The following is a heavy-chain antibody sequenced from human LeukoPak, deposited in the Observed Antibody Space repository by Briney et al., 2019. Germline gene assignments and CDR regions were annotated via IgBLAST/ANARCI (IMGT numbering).Heavy chain of an antibody. CDR1: GGSISSYY. CDR3: ARQACSSTSCQYYFDY. D-gene: IGHD2-2*01. V-gene: IGHV4-59*01. J-gene: IGHJ4*02. Sequence: SETLSLTCTVSGGSISSYYWSWIRQPPGKGLEWIGYIYYSGSTNYNPSLKSRVTISVDTSKNQFSLKLSSVTAADTAVYYCARQACSSTSCQYYFDYWGQGTLVTVSS. CDR2: IYYSGST.